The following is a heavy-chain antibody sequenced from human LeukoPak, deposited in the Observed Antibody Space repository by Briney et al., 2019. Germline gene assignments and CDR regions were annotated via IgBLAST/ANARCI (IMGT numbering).Heavy chain of an antibody. J-gene: IGHJ4*02. CDR3: ARAVRYYYDSSGYQDY. Sequence: GGSLRLSCAASGFTFSSYAMHWVRQAPGKGLEWVAVISYDGSNKYYADSVKGRFTISRDNSKNTLYLQMNSLRAEDTAVYYCARAVRYYYDSSGYQDYWGQGTLVTVSS. D-gene: IGHD3-22*01. CDR1: GFTFSSYA. CDR2: ISYDGSNK. V-gene: IGHV3-30-3*01.